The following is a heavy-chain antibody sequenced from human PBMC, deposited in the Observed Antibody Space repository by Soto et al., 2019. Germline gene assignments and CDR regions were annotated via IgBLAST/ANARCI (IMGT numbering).Heavy chain of an antibody. Sequence: GGSLRLSCAASGFTFSSYAMHWVRQAPGKGLEWVAVISYDGSNKYYADSVKGRFTISRDNSKNTLYLQMNSLRAEDTAVYYCARDMREGIRYFDWFSDYWGQGTLVTVSS. D-gene: IGHD3-9*01. CDR3: ARDMREGIRYFDWFSDY. CDR2: ISYDGSNK. J-gene: IGHJ4*02. CDR1: GFTFSSYA. V-gene: IGHV3-30-3*01.